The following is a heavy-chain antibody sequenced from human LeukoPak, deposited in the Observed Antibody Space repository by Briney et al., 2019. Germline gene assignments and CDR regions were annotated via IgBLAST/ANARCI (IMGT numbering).Heavy chain of an antibody. J-gene: IGHJ4*02. CDR1: GYTFTTYY. D-gene: IGHD6-25*01. CDR3: ARVGSAAATADY. CDR2: INPRGGST. Sequence: ASVKVSCKASGYTFTTYYMHWMRQAPGQGPEWMGIINPRGGSTDYSQKFQGRITMTSDTSTSTVYMEFSSLRSDDTAVYFCARVGSAAATADYWGQGTLVTVSS. V-gene: IGHV1-46*01.